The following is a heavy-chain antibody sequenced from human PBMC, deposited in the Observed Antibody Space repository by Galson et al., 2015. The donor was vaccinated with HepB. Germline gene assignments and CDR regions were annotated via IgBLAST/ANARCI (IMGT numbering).Heavy chain of an antibody. Sequence: SVKVSCKASGGTFSSYAISWVRQAPGQGLEWMGGIIPIFGTANYAQKFQGRVTITADESTSTAYMELSSLRSEDTAVYYCARVGDYVWGSYRPFDYWGQGTLVTVSS. D-gene: IGHD3-16*02. CDR1: GGTFSSYA. CDR2: IIPIFGTA. V-gene: IGHV1-69*13. J-gene: IGHJ4*02. CDR3: ARVGDYVWGSYRPFDY.